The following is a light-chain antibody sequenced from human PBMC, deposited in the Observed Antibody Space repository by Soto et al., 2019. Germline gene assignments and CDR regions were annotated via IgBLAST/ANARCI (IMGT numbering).Light chain of an antibody. J-gene: IGLJ3*02. Sequence: HSALTQPASVSGAPGQSITISCTGTSSDVGGYNYVSWYQQHPGKAPKLMIYEVSNRPSGVSNRFSGSKSGNTASLTISGIQAEDEADYYCSSYTSSSTLVFGGGTKLTVL. CDR2: EVS. CDR1: SSDVGGYNY. CDR3: SSYTSSSTLV. V-gene: IGLV2-14*01.